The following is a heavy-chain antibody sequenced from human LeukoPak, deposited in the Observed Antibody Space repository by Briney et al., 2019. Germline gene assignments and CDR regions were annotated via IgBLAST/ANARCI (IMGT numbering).Heavy chain of an antibody. V-gene: IGHV4-59*01. D-gene: IGHD3-10*01. J-gene: IGHJ3*02. CDR3: ARDIPRITMVRGPDAFDI. CDR1: GGSFSGYY. Sequence: SETLSLTCAVYGGSFSGYYWSWIRQPPGKGLEWIGYIYYSGSTNYNPSLKSRVTISVDTSKNQFSLKLSSVTAADTAVYYCARDIPRITMVRGPDAFDIWGQGTMVTVSS. CDR2: IYYSGST.